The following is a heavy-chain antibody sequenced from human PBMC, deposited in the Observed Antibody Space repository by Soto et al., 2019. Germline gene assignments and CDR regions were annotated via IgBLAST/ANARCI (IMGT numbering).Heavy chain of an antibody. CDR2: ISAYNGNT. CDR1: GYTFTSYG. D-gene: IGHD5-18*01. CDR3: ARDNIRDTAMVPFDY. J-gene: IGHJ4*02. Sequence: QVQLVQSGAEVKKPGASVKVSCKASGYTFTSYGISWVRQAPGQGLEWMGWISAYNGNTNYAQKLKGRVTMTTDTSTSTAYMELRSLRADDTAVYYCARDNIRDTAMVPFDYWGQGTLVTVYS. V-gene: IGHV1-18*01.